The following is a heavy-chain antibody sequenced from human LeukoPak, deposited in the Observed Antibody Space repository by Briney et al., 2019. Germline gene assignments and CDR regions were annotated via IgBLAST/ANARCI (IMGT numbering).Heavy chain of an antibody. Sequence: PGGTLRLSCAASGFTFSSYSMNWVRQAPGKGLEWVSSLSSSSSYIYYADSVRGRFNISRDNAKNSLYLQMNSLKAEDRAVCYCARDRAVAGTKFSAFDIWGQGTMVTVSS. CDR2: LSSSSSYI. CDR1: GFTFSSYS. J-gene: IGHJ3*02. V-gene: IGHV3-21*01. CDR3: ARDRAVAGTKFSAFDI. D-gene: IGHD6-19*01.